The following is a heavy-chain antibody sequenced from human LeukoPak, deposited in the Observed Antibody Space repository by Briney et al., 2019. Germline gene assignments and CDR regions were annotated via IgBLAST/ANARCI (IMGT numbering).Heavy chain of an antibody. CDR2: ISHDGSHK. CDR3: AKGIGSESDF. Sequence: GRSLRLSCAGSGFTFSHYGMHWVRQAPGQGLEWLAVISHDGSHKNYADSVKGRFSISRDNSKDTLYLQLNSLRAEDTAVYYCAKGIGSESDFWGQGTLVTVSS. CDR1: GFTFSHYG. D-gene: IGHD2-21*01. J-gene: IGHJ4*02. V-gene: IGHV3-30*18.